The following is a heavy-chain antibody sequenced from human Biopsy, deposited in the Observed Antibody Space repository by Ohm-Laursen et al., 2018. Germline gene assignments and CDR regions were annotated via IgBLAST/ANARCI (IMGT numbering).Heavy chain of an antibody. CDR3: ARDRDRRGWFDP. J-gene: IGHJ5*02. CDR1: GGLNSNYY. D-gene: IGHD1-14*01. Sequence: SDTLSLTCSVSGGLNSNYYWSWVRQSAGKGLEWIGRLYTSGITSYNPSLKSRVTMSVDTSKNKFSLRVNSVTAADTAVYYCARDRDRRGWFDPWGQGTLVTVSS. CDR2: LYTSGIT. V-gene: IGHV4-4*07.